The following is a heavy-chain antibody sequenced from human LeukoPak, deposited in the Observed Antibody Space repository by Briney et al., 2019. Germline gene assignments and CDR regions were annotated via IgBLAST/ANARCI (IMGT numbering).Heavy chain of an antibody. Sequence: LSDTLPHPRAVYGGSFSGYYWSWIRQPPAKALESIAEINHSGSTNYNPSPKSRVTISVDTSKNQFSLKLSSVPAADTAVYYCARVADIFDYWGQGTLVTVSS. CDR3: ARVADIFDY. J-gene: IGHJ4*02. CDR2: INHSGST. CDR1: GGSFSGYY. V-gene: IGHV4-34*01.